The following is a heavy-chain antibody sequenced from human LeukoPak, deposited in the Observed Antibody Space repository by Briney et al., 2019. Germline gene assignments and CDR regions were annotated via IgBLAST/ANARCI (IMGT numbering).Heavy chain of an antibody. CDR1: GGSISSYY. D-gene: IGHD1-26*01. CDR2: IYSRGST. Sequence: SETLSLTCTVSGGSISSYYWSWIRQPAGKGLEWIGRIYSRGSTNYNPSLKSRVSLSVDTSRNQFSLKVNSVTAADTAVYYCARMYSGTYGGIDYWGQGTLVTVSS. V-gene: IGHV4-4*07. J-gene: IGHJ4*02. CDR3: ARMYSGTYGGIDY.